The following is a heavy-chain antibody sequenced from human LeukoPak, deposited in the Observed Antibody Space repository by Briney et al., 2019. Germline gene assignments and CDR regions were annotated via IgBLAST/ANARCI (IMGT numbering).Heavy chain of an antibody. CDR1: GGSISSSSYY. V-gene: IGHV4-39*02. CDR3: ARDHTGSPNWFDP. CDR2: IYYSGST. Sequence: SETLSLTCTVSGGSISSSSYYWGWIRQPPGKGLEWIGSIYYSGSTYYNPSLKSRVTISVDTSKNQFSLKLSSVTAADTAVYYCARDHTGSPNWFDPWGQGTLVTVSS. J-gene: IGHJ5*02. D-gene: IGHD1-26*01.